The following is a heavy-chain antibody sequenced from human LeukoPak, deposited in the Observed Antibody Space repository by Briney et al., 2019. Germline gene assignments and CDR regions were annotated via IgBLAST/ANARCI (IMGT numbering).Heavy chain of an antibody. CDR2: ISAGGDKI. CDR3: VKNVGGNEGAY. D-gene: IGHD5-12*01. V-gene: IGHV3-23*01. Sequence: GGSLRLPCVASGFTFSNYAMSWVRQAPGKGLQWVSAISAGGDKIHYAGSVKGRFTISRDNSRNTLYVQMSSLKADDTAVYYCVKNVGGNEGAYWGQGTLVTVSS. CDR1: GFTFSNYA. J-gene: IGHJ4*02.